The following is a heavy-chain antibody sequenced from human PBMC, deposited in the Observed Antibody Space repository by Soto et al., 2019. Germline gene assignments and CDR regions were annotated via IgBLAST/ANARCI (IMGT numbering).Heavy chain of an antibody. D-gene: IGHD3-16*01. V-gene: IGHV3-20*04. Sequence: PGGSLRISCAASEFTFCNYAMSGVRQAPGKGLEWVSAINWIGGSTNYADSMKGRFTISRDNAKNSLYLQMSSLRAEDTALYYCARHGGTPDLYFDYWGQGTLVTVSS. J-gene: IGHJ4*02. CDR2: INWIGGST. CDR3: ARHGGTPDLYFDY. CDR1: EFTFCNYA.